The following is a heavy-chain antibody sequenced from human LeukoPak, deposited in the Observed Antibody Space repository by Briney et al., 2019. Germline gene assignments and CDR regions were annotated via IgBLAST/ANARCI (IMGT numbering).Heavy chain of an antibody. CDR3: ARRGHYDFWSGPFDY. D-gene: IGHD3-3*01. CDR1: GGSISSYY. V-gene: IGHV4-59*08. Sequence: PSETLSLTCTVSGGSISSYYWSWIRQPPGKGLEWIGYIYYSGSTNYNPSLKSRVTISVDTSKNQFSLKLSSVTAADTAVYYCARRGHYDFWSGPFDYWGQGTLVTVSS. J-gene: IGHJ4*02. CDR2: IYYSGST.